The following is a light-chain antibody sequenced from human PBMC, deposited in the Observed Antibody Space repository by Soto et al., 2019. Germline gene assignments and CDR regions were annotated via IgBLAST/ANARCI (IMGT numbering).Light chain of an antibody. J-gene: IGKJ1*01. CDR3: LQYYSTPPT. V-gene: IGKV4-1*01. Sequence: DIVMTQSPDSLAVSLGERATINCKSSQSVLYSSNNKNYLAWYQQKPGQPPKLLIYWASTRESGVPDRFSGSGPGTDFTLTISSLQAEDVAVYYCLQYYSTPPTFGQGTKVEIK. CDR1: QSVLYSSNNKNY. CDR2: WAS.